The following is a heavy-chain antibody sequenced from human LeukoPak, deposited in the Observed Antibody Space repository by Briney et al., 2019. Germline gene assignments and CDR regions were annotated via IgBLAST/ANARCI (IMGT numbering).Heavy chain of an antibody. Sequence: GGSLRLSCAASGFTFSNYAMTWVRQAPGKGLEWVSTISGGGGSTYYADSVKGRFTISRDNSKNTLYLQVNSLRAEDTAVYYCAKGGKWDVTPFDYWGQGTLVTVSS. CDR2: ISGGGGST. CDR1: GFTFSNYA. J-gene: IGHJ4*02. D-gene: IGHD1-26*01. V-gene: IGHV3-23*01. CDR3: AKGGKWDVTPFDY.